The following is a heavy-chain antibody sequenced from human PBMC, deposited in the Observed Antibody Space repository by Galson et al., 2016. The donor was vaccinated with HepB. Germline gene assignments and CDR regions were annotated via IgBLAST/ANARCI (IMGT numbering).Heavy chain of an antibody. CDR2: IIPILSLI. V-gene: IGHV1-69*04. D-gene: IGHD1-7*01. J-gene: IGHJ6*02. Sequence: SVKVSCKASGGTFNTFAISWVRQAPGQGLEWMGRIIPILSLIDYAQKFQGRVTITADKSTSTAYLDLTSLNSEDTTVYYCAREVRSDRNSRGYGMDVWGQGTTVTVSS. CDR1: GGTFNTFA. CDR3: AREVRSDRNSRGYGMDV.